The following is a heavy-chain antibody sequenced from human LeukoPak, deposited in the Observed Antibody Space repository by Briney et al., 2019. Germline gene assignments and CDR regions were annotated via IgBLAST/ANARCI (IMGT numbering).Heavy chain of an antibody. CDR2: IKSKTDGGTT. V-gene: IGHV3-15*01. D-gene: IGHD3-16*01. J-gene: IGHJ5*02. CDR1: GFTFDKAW. CDR3: TRDRFYVWFDP. Sequence: PGGSLRLSCAASGFTFDKAWMTWVRQAPGKGLEWVGRIKSKTDGGTTDYAAPVKGRFTISRDDSKNTLYLQMNSLKTEDTAVYYCTRDRFYVWFDPWGQGTLVTVSS.